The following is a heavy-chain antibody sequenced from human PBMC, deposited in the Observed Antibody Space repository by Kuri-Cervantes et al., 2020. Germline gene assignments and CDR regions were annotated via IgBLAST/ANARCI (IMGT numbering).Heavy chain of an antibody. D-gene: IGHD1-26*01. V-gene: IGHV3-9*01. CDR2: ISWNSGSI. J-gene: IGHJ6*02. CDR3: ARDRRRSRSVGATSPYYYYGMDV. CDR1: GFTFDDYA. Sequence: SLKISCAASGFTFDDYAMHWVRQAPGKGLEWASGISWNSGSIGYADSVKGRFTISRDNAKNSLYLQMNSLRAEDTALYYCARDRRRSRSVGATSPYYYYGMDVWGQGTTVTVSS.